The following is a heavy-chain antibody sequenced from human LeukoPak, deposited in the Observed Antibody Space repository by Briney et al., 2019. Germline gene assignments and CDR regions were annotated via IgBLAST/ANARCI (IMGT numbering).Heavy chain of an antibody. CDR2: IWYDGSNK. CDR3: GRDRGSSGYYADY. J-gene: IGHJ4*02. Sequence: GGSLRLSCAASGFTFSSYGMHWVRQAPGKGLEWVAVIWYDGSNKYYVDSVKGRFTTSRDNSKNTLYLQMNSLRAEDTAEYYCGRDRGSSGYYADYWGQGTLVTVSS. D-gene: IGHD3-22*01. V-gene: IGHV3-33*01. CDR1: GFTFSSYG.